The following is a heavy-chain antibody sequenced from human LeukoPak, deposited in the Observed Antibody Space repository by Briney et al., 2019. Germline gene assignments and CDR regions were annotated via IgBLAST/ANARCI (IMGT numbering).Heavy chain of an antibody. CDR2: INTDTGNP. D-gene: IGHD6-19*01. CDR3: ARVQYSSGFDY. CDR1: GYTFTSYA. J-gene: IGHJ4*02. Sequence: AASVKVSCKASGYTFTSYAMNWVRQAPGQGLEWMGWINTDTGNPTYAQGFTGRFVFSLDTSVSTAYLQISSLKAEDTAVYYCARVQYSSGFDYWGQGTLVTVPS. V-gene: IGHV7-4-1*02.